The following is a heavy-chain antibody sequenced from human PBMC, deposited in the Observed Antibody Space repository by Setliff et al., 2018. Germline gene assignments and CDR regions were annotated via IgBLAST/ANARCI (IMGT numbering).Heavy chain of an antibody. D-gene: IGHD1-26*01. V-gene: IGHV3-74*01. J-gene: IGHJ4*02. Sequence: GGSLRLSCAASGFTFNNAWMFWVRQAPGKGLEWVARIDKDGSSTVYADSVKGRFTISRDNVKKMLYLQMDSLRTEDTAVYYCTREHTPWVGASHHDCWGQGTQVTV. CDR2: IDKDGSST. CDR3: TREHTPWVGASHHDC. CDR1: GFTFNNAW.